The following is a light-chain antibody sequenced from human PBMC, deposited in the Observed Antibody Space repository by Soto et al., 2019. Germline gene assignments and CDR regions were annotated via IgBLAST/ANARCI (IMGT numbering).Light chain of an antibody. J-gene: IGKJ5*01. CDR2: GAS. CDR3: QQYSNWPPFT. CDR1: QSVSSN. V-gene: IGKV3D-15*01. Sequence: EIVMTQSPATVSVSPGERATLSCRASQSVSSNLAWYQQKPGQAPRLLIYGASSRATGIPDRFSGSGSGTDFTLTISSLQSADSAVYYCQQYSNWPPFTFGQGTRLEIK.